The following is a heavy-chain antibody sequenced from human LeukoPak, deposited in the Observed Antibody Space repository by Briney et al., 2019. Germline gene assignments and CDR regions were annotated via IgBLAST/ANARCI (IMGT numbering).Heavy chain of an antibody. D-gene: IGHD3-22*01. CDR2: ISSSGSTI. V-gene: IGHV3-11*01. CDR3: ARVSRLYYDSSGRIFDY. Sequence: GGSLRLSCAASGFTFSDYYMSWIRQAPGKGLEWVSYISSSGSTIYYADSVKGRFTISRDNAKNSLYLQMNSLRAEDTAVYYCARVSRLYYDSSGRIFDYWGQGTLVTVSS. CDR1: GFTFSDYY. J-gene: IGHJ4*02.